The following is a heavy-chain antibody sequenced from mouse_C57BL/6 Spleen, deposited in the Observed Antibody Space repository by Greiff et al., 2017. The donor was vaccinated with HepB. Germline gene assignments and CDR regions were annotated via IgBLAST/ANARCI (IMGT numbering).Heavy chain of an antibody. Sequence: EVHLVESGGGLVQPKGSLKLSCAASGFTFNTYAMPWVRQAPGKGLEWVARIRSKSSNYATYYADSVKDRFTISRDDATSTLYLQMNNLKTEDTAMYYCGRDSVTYYGSSLDYWGQGTTLTVSS. D-gene: IGHD1-1*01. J-gene: IGHJ2*01. CDR1: GFTFNTYA. V-gene: IGHV10-3*01. CDR2: IRSKSSNYAT. CDR3: GRDSVTYYGSSLDY.